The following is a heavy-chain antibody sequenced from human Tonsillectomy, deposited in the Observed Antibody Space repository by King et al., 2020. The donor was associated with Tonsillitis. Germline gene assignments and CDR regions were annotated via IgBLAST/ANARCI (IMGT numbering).Heavy chain of an antibody. V-gene: IGHV3-9*01. CDR3: AKSAYSYGYDIGFVDY. CDR2: ISWNSGSI. CDR1: GFTFDDYA. J-gene: IGHJ4*02. D-gene: IGHD5-18*01. Sequence: VQLVESGGGLVQPGRSLRLSCAASGFTFDDYAMHWVRQAPGKGLEWVSGISWNSGSIGYADSVKGRFTISRDNAKNSLYLQMNSLRPEDTALYYCAKSAYSYGYDIGFVDYWGQGTLVTVSS.